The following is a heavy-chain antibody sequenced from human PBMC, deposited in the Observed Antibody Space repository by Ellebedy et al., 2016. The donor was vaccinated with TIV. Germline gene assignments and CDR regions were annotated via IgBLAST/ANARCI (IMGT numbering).Heavy chain of an antibody. CDR1: GGSISSSSYY. CDR3: ARVAAAGILAY. J-gene: IGHJ4*02. D-gene: IGHD6-13*01. Sequence: MPSETLSLTCTVSGGSISSSSYYWGWIRQPPGKGLEWIGSIYYSGSTYYNPSLKSRVTISVDTSKNQFSLKLSSVTAADTAVYYCARVAAAGILAYWGQGTLVTVSS. CDR2: IYYSGST. V-gene: IGHV4-39*01.